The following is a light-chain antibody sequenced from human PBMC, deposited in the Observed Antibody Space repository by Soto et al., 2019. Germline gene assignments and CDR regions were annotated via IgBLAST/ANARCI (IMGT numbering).Light chain of an antibody. J-gene: IGKJ1*01. CDR1: QGISND. CDR2: AAS. CDR3: RKYNSVPPWT. Sequence: DIQMTQSPSSLSASVGDRVTITCRASQGISNDLAWYQQKPGKVPKLLIYAASTLQSGVPSRFSGSGSGTDFSHNISSLQPEDVATSYCRKYNSVPPWTFGQGTKVEIK. V-gene: IGKV1-27*01.